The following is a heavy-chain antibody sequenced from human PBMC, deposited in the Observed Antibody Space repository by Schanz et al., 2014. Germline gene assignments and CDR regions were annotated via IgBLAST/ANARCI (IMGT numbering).Heavy chain of an antibody. CDR2: IDYAGST. CDR3: ATEGPRGTRHPINYYYAMDN. V-gene: IGHV3-66*01. D-gene: IGHD6-6*01. CDR1: GFTVSANY. J-gene: IGHJ6*02. Sequence: EVQVVESGGGLVQPGGSLRLSCAVSGFTVSANYMIWVRQPPGKGLEWVSLIDYAGSTNYADSVKGRMTVSRDTSKNALFLQMNNLRAEDTAVYYCATEGPRGTRHPINYYYAMDNWGQGTKXTV.